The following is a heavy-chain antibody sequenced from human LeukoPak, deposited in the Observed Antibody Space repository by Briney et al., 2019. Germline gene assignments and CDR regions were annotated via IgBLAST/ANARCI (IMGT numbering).Heavy chain of an antibody. Sequence: SETLSLTCAVSGASISGSGYYWGWIRQPPGKGLEWIGHIYTSGSTNYNPSLKSRVTMSVDTSKNQFSLKLSSVTAADTAVYYCARDAGSYTYYYGSGSLNWFDTWGQGTLVTVSS. CDR1: GASISGSGYY. D-gene: IGHD3-10*01. V-gene: IGHV4-61*05. CDR2: IYTSGST. J-gene: IGHJ5*02. CDR3: ARDAGSYTYYYGSGSLNWFDT.